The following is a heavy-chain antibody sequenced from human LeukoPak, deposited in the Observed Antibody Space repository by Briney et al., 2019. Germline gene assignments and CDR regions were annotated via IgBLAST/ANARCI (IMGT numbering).Heavy chain of an antibody. V-gene: IGHV3-21*01. CDR1: GFTFSSYS. CDR3: ARDQAAYSSGWYFHYYYYMDV. Sequence: PGGSLRLSCAASGFTFSSYSMNWVRQAPGKGLEWVSSISSSSSYIYYADSVKGRFTISRDNAKNSLYLQMNSLRAEDTAVYYCARDQAAYSSGWYFHYYYYMDVWGKGTTVTVSS. D-gene: IGHD6-19*01. CDR2: ISSSSSYI. J-gene: IGHJ6*03.